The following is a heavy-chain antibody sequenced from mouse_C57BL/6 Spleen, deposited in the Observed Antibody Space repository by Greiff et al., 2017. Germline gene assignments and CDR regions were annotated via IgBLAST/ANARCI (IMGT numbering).Heavy chain of an antibody. CDR2: IDPNSGGT. J-gene: IGHJ1*03. Sequence: QVQLQQPGAELVKPGASVKLSCKASGYTFTSYWMHWVKQRPGRGLEWIGRIDPNSGGTKYNEKFKGKATLTVDKPSSTAYMQLSSLTSEDSAVYYCASPYYYGSSYWYFDGWGTGTTVTVSS. V-gene: IGHV1-72*01. CDR3: ASPYYYGSSYWYFDG. D-gene: IGHD1-1*01. CDR1: GYTFTSYW.